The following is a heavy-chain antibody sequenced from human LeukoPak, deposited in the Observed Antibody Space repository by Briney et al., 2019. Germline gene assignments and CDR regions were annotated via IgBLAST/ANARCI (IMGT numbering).Heavy chain of an antibody. J-gene: IGHJ4*02. V-gene: IGHV1-18*01. CDR1: DYTFTSYG. CDR3: ARGWIEMPTAYFDY. Sequence: ASVKVSCKASDYTFTSYGISWVRQAPGQGLEWMGWISTHTGDTKYTQKLQGRVTMTADTSTRTAYMELRSLRSDDTAVYYCARGWIEMPTAYFDYWGQGTLVSVPS. CDR2: ISTHTGDT. D-gene: IGHD5-24*01.